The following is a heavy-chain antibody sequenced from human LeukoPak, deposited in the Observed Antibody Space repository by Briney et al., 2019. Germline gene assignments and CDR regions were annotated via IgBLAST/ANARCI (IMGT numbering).Heavy chain of an antibody. J-gene: IGHJ3*01. Sequence: SETLSLTCTVSGGSISGYYWSWIRQPPGKGLEWIGYVYYSGSTNYNPSLKNRVSMSVDTSKNQFSLKLSPVTAADTAVYYCARDPHYHDRSGSFVWGQGTMVTVSS. CDR2: VYYSGST. CDR1: GGSISGYY. CDR3: ARDPHYHDRSGSFV. D-gene: IGHD3-22*01. V-gene: IGHV4-59*12.